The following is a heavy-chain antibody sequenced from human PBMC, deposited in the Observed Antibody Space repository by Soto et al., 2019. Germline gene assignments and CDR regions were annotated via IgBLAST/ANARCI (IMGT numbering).Heavy chain of an antibody. V-gene: IGHV1-69*13. D-gene: IGHD3-10*01. J-gene: IGHJ6*02. CDR1: GGTFSSYA. CDR2: IIPIFGTA. Sequence: ASVKVSCKASGGTFSSYAISWVRRARGQGLEWMGGIIPIFGTANYAQKFQGRVTITADESTSTAYMELSSLRSEDTAVYYCAREGLYYGSGSYYPYYGMDVWGQGTTVTVSS. CDR3: AREGLYYGSGSYYPYYGMDV.